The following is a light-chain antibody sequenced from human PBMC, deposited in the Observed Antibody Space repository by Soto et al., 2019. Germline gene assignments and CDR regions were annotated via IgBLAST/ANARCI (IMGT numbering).Light chain of an antibody. CDR2: AAS. J-gene: IGKJ4*01. CDR1: QSINSN. V-gene: IGKV1-39*01. CDR3: QQSYSSPLT. Sequence: DIQMTQSPSSLSASVGDRVTITCRASQSINSNLNWYQQKPGKAPKVLIYAASSLQSGVPSRFSGSGSGTDVTLTISSLQPEDFATYLCQQSYSSPLTFGGGTKVEIK.